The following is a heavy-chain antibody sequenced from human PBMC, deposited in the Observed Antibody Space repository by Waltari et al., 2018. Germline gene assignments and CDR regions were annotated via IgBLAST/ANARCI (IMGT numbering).Heavy chain of an antibody. D-gene: IGHD3-22*01. CDR3: ARDPHDSSGYYEGYFDY. CDR1: GGSISRYY. J-gene: IGHJ4*02. CDR2: IYYSGST. V-gene: IGHV4-59*01. Sequence: QVQLQESGPGLVKPSETLSLTCTVSGGSISRYYWSWIRQPPGKGLEWIGYIYYSGSTNYNPSLKSRVTISVDTSKNQFSLKLSSVTAADTAVYYCARDPHDSSGYYEGYFDYWGQGTLVTVSS.